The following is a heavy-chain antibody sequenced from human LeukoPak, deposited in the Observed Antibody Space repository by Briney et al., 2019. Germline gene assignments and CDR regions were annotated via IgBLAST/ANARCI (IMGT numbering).Heavy chain of an antibody. CDR2: ISSSGSTI. Sequence: PGGSLRLSCAASGFTFSSYEMNWVRQAPGKGREWVSYISSSGSTIYYADSVKGRFTISRDNAKNSLYLQMNSLGAEDTAVYYCARYYYERSGYYYFDFWGQGTRVTVSS. CDR1: GFTFSSYE. D-gene: IGHD3-22*01. J-gene: IGHJ4*02. V-gene: IGHV3-48*03. CDR3: ARYYYERSGYYYFDF.